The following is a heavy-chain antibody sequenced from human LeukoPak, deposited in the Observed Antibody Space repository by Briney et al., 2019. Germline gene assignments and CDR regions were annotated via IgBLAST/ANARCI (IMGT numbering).Heavy chain of an antibody. V-gene: IGHV1-18*01. CDR2: ISAYNGNT. CDR3: ARDDDSSGYYVGYYGMDV. J-gene: IGHJ6*02. Sequence: GASVKVSCKASGYTFTSYGISWVRQAPGQGLEWMGWISAYNGNTNYAQKLQGRVTMTTDTSTSTAYMELRSLRSDDTAVYYCARDDDSSGYYVGYYGMDVWGQGTTVTVSS. D-gene: IGHD3-22*01. CDR1: GYTFTSYG.